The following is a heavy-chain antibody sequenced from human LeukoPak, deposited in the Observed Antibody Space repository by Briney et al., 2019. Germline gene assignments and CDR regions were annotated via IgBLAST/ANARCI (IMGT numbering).Heavy chain of an antibody. CDR1: GITLSNYG. CDR2: ISGSGGGT. V-gene: IGHV3-23*01. Sequence: GGSLRLSCAVSGITLSNYGMSWVRQAPGKGLEWVAGISGSGGGTNYADSVQGRFTISRDNPKNTLYLQMNGLRAEDTAVYFCAKRGVVIRVILVGFHKEAYYFDSWGQGALVTVSS. J-gene: IGHJ4*02. CDR3: AKRGVVIRVILVGFHKEAYYFDS. D-gene: IGHD3-22*01.